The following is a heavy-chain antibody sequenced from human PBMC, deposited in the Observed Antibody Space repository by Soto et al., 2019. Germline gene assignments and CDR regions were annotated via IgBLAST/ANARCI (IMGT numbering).Heavy chain of an antibody. CDR2: ISGSGGST. CDR3: ATAPGSSSIGFDY. D-gene: IGHD6-13*01. J-gene: IGHJ4*02. CDR1: GFTFSSYA. Sequence: PGGSLRLSCAASGFTFSSYAMSWVRQAPGKGLEWVSAISGSGGSTYYADSVKGRFTISRDNSKNTLYLQMNSLRAEDTAVYYCATAPGSSSIGFDYWGQGTLVTVSS. V-gene: IGHV3-23*01.